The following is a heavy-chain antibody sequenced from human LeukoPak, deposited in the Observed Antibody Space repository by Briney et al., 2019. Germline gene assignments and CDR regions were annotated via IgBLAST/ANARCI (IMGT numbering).Heavy chain of an antibody. CDR2: IVIGSGNT. D-gene: IGHD2-2*01. CDR1: GFTFSSSA. J-gene: IGHJ6*02. Sequence: ASVKVSCKASGFTFSSSAMQWVRQARGQGLEWIGWIVIGSGNTNSAQKFQERITITRDMSTSTAYMELSSLRSEDTAVYYCAAGPKYQLLLGASLFYYYGMDVWGQGTTVTVSS. CDR3: AAGPKYQLLLGASLFYYYGMDV. V-gene: IGHV1-58*02.